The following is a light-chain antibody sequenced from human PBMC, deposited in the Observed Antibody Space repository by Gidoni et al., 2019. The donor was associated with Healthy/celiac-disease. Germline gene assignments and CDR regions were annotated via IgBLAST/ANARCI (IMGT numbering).Light chain of an antibody. CDR3: QQSYSTLGIT. J-gene: IGKJ4*01. V-gene: IGKV1-39*01. CDR1: KSISSY. Sequence: DIQMTQSPSSLSASVGERVTITCRASKSISSYLNWYQQKPGKAPKSLIYAAYSLQTGVPSRCSGSGSGTDFILTISSRQPEEVATYYCQQSYSTLGITFGEGTKVEIK. CDR2: AAY.